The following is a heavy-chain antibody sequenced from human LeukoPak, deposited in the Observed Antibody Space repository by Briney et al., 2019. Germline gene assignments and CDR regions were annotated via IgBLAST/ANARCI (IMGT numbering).Heavy chain of an antibody. J-gene: IGHJ4*02. CDR2: IIASFGTA. V-gene: IGHV1-69*05. D-gene: IGHD5-18*01. CDR3: ARAPFGSTDTAMVDYFDY. CDR1: GGTFSSYA. Sequence: SVKVSCKASGGTFSSYAISWVRQAPGQGVEWMGRIIASFGTANYAQKIQGRVTITTDEATSTADMELSSLTSEDTAVYYCARAPFGSTDTAMVDYFDYWGQGTLVTVSS.